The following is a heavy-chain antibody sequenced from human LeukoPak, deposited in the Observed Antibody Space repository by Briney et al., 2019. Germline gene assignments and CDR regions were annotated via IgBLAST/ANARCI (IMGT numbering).Heavy chain of an antibody. CDR1: GGSISSSSYY. D-gene: IGHD3-22*01. Sequence: PSETLSLTCTVSGGSISSSSYYWGWIRQPPGKGLEWIGGIYYSGSTYYNPSLKSRVTISVDTSKNQFSLKLSSVTAADTAVYYCARQGYYYDSSGYYLDYWGQGTLVTVSS. J-gene: IGHJ4*02. CDR2: IYYSGST. V-gene: IGHV4-39*01. CDR3: ARQGYYYDSSGYYLDY.